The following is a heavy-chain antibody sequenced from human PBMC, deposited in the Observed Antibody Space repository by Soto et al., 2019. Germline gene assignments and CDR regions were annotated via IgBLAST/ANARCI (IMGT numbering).Heavy chain of an antibody. CDR3: ARVPSTRDIWSYGVGGRYYYYYMDV. CDR1: GFTFSSYC. V-gene: IGHV3-7*04. CDR2: IKQDGSER. Sequence: EVKLVESGGGLVQPGGSLRLSCEASGFTFSSYCMTWVRQAPGKGLEWVAHIKQDGSERYYVDSVKGRFTISRDNAKNSLYLQRNSLRAEDTAVYYCARVPSTRDIWSYGVGGRYYYYYMDVWGKGTTVTVSS. D-gene: IGHD1-7*01. J-gene: IGHJ6*03.